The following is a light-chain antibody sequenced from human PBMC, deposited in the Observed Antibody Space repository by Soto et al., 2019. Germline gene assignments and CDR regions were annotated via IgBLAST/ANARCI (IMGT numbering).Light chain of an antibody. V-gene: IGKV1-5*01. CDR3: QQYNSYSWT. J-gene: IGKJ1*01. CDR2: DAS. CDR1: QSISSW. Sequence: DIQMTQSPSTLSASVGDRVTITCRASQSISSWLAWYQQKPGKAPKLLIYDASSLESGVPSRFSGSGSGTEFTLTISSPQPYDFATYYCQQYNSYSWTFGQGTKVEIK.